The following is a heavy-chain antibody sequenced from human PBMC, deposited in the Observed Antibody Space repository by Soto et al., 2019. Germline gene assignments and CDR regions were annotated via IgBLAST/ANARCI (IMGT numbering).Heavy chain of an antibody. CDR2: ISGSGGST. CDR1: GFTFSSYA. J-gene: IGHJ4*02. V-gene: IGHV3-23*01. CDR3: AKDESITIFGVVIPNPIY. D-gene: IGHD3-3*01. Sequence: GGSLRLSCAASGFTFSSYAMSWVRQAPGKGLEWVSAISGSGGSTYYADSVKGRFTISRDNSKNTLYLQMNSLRAEDTAVYYCAKDESITIFGVVIPNPIYWGQGTLVTASS.